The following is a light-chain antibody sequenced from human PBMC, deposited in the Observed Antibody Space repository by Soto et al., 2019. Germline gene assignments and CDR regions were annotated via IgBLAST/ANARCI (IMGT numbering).Light chain of an antibody. CDR1: QSVGRNY. CDR3: QQYASSPLT. CDR2: GAS. V-gene: IGKV3-20*01. J-gene: IGKJ4*01. Sequence: EIVLTQSPGTLSLSPGERATLSCRASQSVGRNYLAWYQQKPGQAPRLLIYGASSRATGIPDRFSGSGSGTDFTLTFSRLETEDFAVYYCQQYASSPLTFDGGTRVEIK.